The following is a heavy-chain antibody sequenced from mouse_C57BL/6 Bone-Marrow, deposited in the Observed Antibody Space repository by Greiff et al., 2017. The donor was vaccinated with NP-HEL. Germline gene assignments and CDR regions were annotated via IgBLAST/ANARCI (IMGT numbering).Heavy chain of an antibody. CDR2: IWRGGST. Sequence: QVQLKESGPGLVQPSQSLSITSTVSGFSLTSYGVHWVRQSPGKGLEWLGVIWRGGSTDYNAAFMSRLSITKDNSKSQVFFKMNSLQADDTAIYYCAKKGGLRRRDAMDYWGQGTSVTVSS. D-gene: IGHD2-4*01. CDR1: GFSLTSYG. V-gene: IGHV2-5*01. CDR3: AKKGGLRRRDAMDY. J-gene: IGHJ4*01.